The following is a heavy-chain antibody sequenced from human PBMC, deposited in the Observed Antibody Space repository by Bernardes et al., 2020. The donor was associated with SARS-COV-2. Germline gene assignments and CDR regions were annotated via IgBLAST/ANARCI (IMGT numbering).Heavy chain of an antibody. V-gene: IGHV4-61*01. CDR1: GASVSSRYYF. CDR2: IYSSGST. J-gene: IGHJ4*02. CDR3: ARGGADYYDTSGFYWSFDY. Sequence: TLSLTCTVSGASVSSRYYFWSWIRQPPGKGLEWIGYIYSSGSTNYNPSLTSRVTTSIDTSKNQFSLRLTSMTAADTAVYYCARGGADYYDTSGFYWSFDYWGQGTLVTVSS. D-gene: IGHD3-22*01.